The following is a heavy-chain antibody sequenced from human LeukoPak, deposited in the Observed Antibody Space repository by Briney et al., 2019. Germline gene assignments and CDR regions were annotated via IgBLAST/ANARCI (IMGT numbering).Heavy chain of an antibody. V-gene: IGHV4-34*01. CDR3: ARRHVEYSSSSDPYYFDY. D-gene: IGHD6-6*01. J-gene: IGHJ4*02. Sequence: PSETLSLTCAVYGASFSGYYWSWIRQPPGKGLEWIGEINHSGSISYNPSLKSRVTISVDTSKNQFSLKLSSVSAADTAVYYCARRHVEYSSSSDPYYFDYWGQGTLVTVSS. CDR1: GASFSGYY. CDR2: INHSGSI.